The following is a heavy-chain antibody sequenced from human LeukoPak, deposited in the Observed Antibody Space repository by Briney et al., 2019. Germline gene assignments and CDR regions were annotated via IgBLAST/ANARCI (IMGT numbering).Heavy chain of an antibody. CDR1: GGSFSGYY. J-gene: IGHJ6*02. CDR2: INHSGST. Sequence: SETLSLTCAVYGGSFSGYYWSWIRQPPGKGLEWIGEINHSGSTNYNPSLKSRVTISVDTSKNQFSLKLSSVTAADTAVYYCARDRKVAAAGNYGMDVWGQGTTVTVSS. CDR3: ARDRKVAAAGNYGMDV. D-gene: IGHD6-13*01. V-gene: IGHV4-34*01.